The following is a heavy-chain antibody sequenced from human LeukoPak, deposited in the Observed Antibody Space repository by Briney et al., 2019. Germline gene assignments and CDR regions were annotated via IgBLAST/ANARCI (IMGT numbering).Heavy chain of an antibody. CDR2: IYSGGST. V-gene: IGHV3-66*01. Sequence: GGSLRLSCAASGFTVNSNYMSWVRQAPGKGLEWVSVIYSGGSTDCADSVKGRFTISRDNSKNTLYLQMNNLRAEDTAVYYCARGVITVAGPLDFWGQGTLVTVSS. D-gene: IGHD6-19*01. J-gene: IGHJ4*02. CDR3: ARGVITVAGPLDF. CDR1: GFTVNSNY.